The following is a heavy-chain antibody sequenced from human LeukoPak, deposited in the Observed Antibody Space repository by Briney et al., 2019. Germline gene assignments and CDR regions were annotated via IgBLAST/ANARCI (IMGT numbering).Heavy chain of an antibody. CDR1: GASISYYS. D-gene: IGHD1-26*01. CDR2: IYTSGST. V-gene: IGHV4-4*07. J-gene: IGHJ5*02. CDR3: ARDRIVGATWFDP. Sequence: RASETLSLTCTVSGASISYYSWSWIRQPAGKGLEWIGHIYTSGSTKYNPSLTSRVTMSIDTSKNQFSLKLTSVTAADTAVYYCARDRIVGATWFDPWGQGTLVTVSS.